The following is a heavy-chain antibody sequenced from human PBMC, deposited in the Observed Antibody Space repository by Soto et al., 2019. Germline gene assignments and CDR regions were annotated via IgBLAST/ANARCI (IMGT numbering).Heavy chain of an antibody. D-gene: IGHD3-16*01. CDR2: INPSGGTT. V-gene: IGHV1-46*01. J-gene: IGHJ6*02. CDR1: GYTFTTYY. CDR3: ARDVLGGYYGMDV. Sequence: ASVKVSCKASGYTFTTYYMHWVRQAPGQGLEWMGIINPSGGTTGFAQKFQGRVTMTRDTSTSTVYMELSSLRSEDTAVYYCARDVLGGYYGMDVWVQGTTVTVSS.